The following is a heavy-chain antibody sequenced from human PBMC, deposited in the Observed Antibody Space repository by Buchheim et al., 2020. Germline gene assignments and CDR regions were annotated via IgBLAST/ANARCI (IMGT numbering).Heavy chain of an antibody. CDR3: AKDRGSAARDDYYYYYGMDV. Sequence: QVQLVGSGGGVVQPGRSLRLSCAASGFTFSSYGMHWVRQAPGKGLEWVAVISYDGSNKYYADSVKGRFTISRDNSKNTLYLQMNSLRAEDTAVYYCAKDRGSAARDDYYYYYGMDVWGQGTT. J-gene: IGHJ6*02. CDR1: GFTFSSYG. CDR2: ISYDGSNK. D-gene: IGHD6-6*01. V-gene: IGHV3-30*18.